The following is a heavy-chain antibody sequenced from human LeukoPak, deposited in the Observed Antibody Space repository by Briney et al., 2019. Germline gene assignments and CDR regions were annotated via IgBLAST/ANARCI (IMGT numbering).Heavy chain of an antibody. CDR3: ARDSSIAARGYYYYYYMDV. Sequence: ASVKVSCKASGYTFTGYYMHWVRQAPGQGLEWMGWINPNSGGTNYAQKFQGRVTMTRDTSISTAYMELSSLRSDDTAVYYCARDSSIAARGYYYYYYMDVWGKGTTVTVSS. D-gene: IGHD6-6*01. V-gene: IGHV1-2*02. J-gene: IGHJ6*03. CDR1: GYTFTGYY. CDR2: INPNSGGT.